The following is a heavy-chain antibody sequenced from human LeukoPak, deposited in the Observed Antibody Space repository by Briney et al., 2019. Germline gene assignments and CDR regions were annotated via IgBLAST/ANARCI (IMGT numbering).Heavy chain of an antibody. CDR1: GGTFGGYY. CDR2: INHFGNT. D-gene: IGHD3-22*01. V-gene: IGHV4-34*08. J-gene: IGHJ4*02. CDR3: ARAGNVLVVTQKKKKPFDL. Sequence: SETLSLTCAVYGGTFGGYYWTWVRQPPGERPEWLGEINHFGNTNYNSSLKSRVTISVDTSKHQFSLKLHSVTAADTAVYYCARAGNVLVVTQKKKKPFDLWGQGTLVSVSS.